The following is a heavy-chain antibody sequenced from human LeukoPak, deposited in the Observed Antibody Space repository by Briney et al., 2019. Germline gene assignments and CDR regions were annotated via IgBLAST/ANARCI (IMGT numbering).Heavy chain of an antibody. CDR3: AKLGSSTSWDYYFDY. J-gene: IGHJ4*02. V-gene: IGHV3-23*01. CDR2: ISGSGGST. Sequence: PGGSLRLSCAASGFTFSSYAMSWVRQAPGKGLEWVSAISGSGGSTYYADSAKGRFTISRDNSKNTLYLQMNSLRAEDTAVYYCAKLGSSTSWDYYFDYWGQGTLVTVSS. D-gene: IGHD2-2*01. CDR1: GFTFSSYA.